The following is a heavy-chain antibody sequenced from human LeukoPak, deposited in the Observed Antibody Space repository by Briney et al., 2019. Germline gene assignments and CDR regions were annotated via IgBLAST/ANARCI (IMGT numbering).Heavy chain of an antibody. V-gene: IGHV3-30-3*01. CDR3: ARDLAVAGKGS. D-gene: IGHD6-19*01. J-gene: IGHJ4*02. CDR1: GFTFSSYA. Sequence: GRSLRLSCAASGFTFSSYAMHWVRQAPGKGLEWVAVISYDGSNKYYADSVEGRFTISRDNSKNTLYLQMNSLRAEDTAVYYCARDLAVAGKGSWGQGTLVTVSS. CDR2: ISYDGSNK.